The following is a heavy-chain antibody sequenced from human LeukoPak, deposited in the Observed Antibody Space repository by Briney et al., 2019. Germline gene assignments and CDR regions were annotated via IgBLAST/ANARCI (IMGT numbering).Heavy chain of an antibody. Sequence: SETLSLTCTVSGGSISSYYWSWLRQPAGKGLEWIGRIYISGSTNYNPSLKSRVTMSVDTSKNQFSLKLSSVTAADTAVYYCARDQSRHCSSTSCYGRADWFDPWGQGTLVTVSS. D-gene: IGHD2-2*01. V-gene: IGHV4-4*07. J-gene: IGHJ5*02. CDR1: GGSISSYY. CDR3: ARDQSRHCSSTSCYGRADWFDP. CDR2: IYISGST.